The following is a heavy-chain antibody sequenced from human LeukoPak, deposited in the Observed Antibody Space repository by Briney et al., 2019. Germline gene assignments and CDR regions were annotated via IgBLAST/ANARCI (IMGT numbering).Heavy chain of an antibody. J-gene: IGHJ6*02. CDR2: IWYDGSNK. D-gene: IGHD3-9*01. CDR3: AKDWYDILTGPRDYYYGMDV. V-gene: IGHV3-33*06. Sequence: GGSLRLSCAASGFTFSSYGMHWVRQAPGKGLGWVAVIWYDGSNKYYADSVKGRFTISRDNSKNTLYLQMNSLRAEDTAVYYCAKDWYDILTGPRDYYYGMDVWGQGTTVTVSS. CDR1: GFTFSSYG.